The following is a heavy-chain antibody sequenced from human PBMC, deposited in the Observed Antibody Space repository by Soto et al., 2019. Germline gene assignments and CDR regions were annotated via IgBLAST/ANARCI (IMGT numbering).Heavy chain of an antibody. CDR2: IYYSGST. CDR3: ARRGGSGIHSDY. D-gene: IGHD1-26*01. V-gene: IGHV4-39*01. Sequence: QLQLQESGPGLVKPSETLSLTCTVSGGSISSSSYYWGWIRQPPGKGLEWIGSIYYSGSTYYNPSRKSRVTISVDTSKNQFSLKLSSVTAADTALYYCARRGGSGIHSDYWGQGTLVTVSS. J-gene: IGHJ4*02. CDR1: GGSISSSSYY.